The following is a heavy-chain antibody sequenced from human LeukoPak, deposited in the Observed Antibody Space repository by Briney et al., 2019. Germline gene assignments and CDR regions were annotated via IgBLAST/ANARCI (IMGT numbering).Heavy chain of an antibody. V-gene: IGHV4-39*01. D-gene: IGHD1-26*01. CDR1: GGSISSSRYY. CDR2: INHSGST. CDR3: ARQKKRGSYLNWFDP. J-gene: IGHJ5*02. Sequence: SETLSLTCTVSGGSISSSRYYWGWIRQPPGKGLEWIGEINHSGSTNYNPSLKSRVTISVDTSKNQFSLKLSSVTAADTAVYYCARQKKRGSYLNWFDPWGQGTLVTVSS.